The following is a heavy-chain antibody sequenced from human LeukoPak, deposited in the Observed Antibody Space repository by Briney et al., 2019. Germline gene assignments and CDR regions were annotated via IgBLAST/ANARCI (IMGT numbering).Heavy chain of an antibody. D-gene: IGHD3-22*01. Sequence: GGSLRLSCAASGFTFSSYAMHWVRQAPGKGLEWVAVISYDGSNKYYADSVKGRFTISRDNSKNTLYLQMNSLRAEDTAVYYCARDRRMDYYDSSGYFGGTTSGMDVWGKGTTVTVSS. V-gene: IGHV3-30*04. CDR1: GFTFSSYA. CDR2: ISYDGSNK. CDR3: ARDRRMDYYDSSGYFGGTTSGMDV. J-gene: IGHJ6*03.